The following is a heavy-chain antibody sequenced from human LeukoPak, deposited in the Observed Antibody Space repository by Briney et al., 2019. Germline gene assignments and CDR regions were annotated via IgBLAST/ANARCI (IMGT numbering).Heavy chain of an antibody. D-gene: IGHD2-21*02. CDR1: GFTFSSYD. V-gene: IGHV3-23*01. CDR3: AKMEVVTADDKYFQY. CDR2: GSSGGST. J-gene: IGHJ1*01. Sequence: GGSLRLSCAASGFTFSSYDMSWVRQAPGKGLEWVSVGSSGGSTYYADSVKGRFTISRDNSKNTLYLQMNSLRAEDTAVYYCAKMEVVTADDKYFQYWGQGTLATVSS.